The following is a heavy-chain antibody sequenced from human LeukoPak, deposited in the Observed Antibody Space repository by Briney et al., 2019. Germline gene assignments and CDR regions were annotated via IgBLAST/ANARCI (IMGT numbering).Heavy chain of an antibody. CDR3: ARRDRSGYYYR. CDR1: GFTFSSFW. CDR2: IKEDGSES. V-gene: IGHV3-7*04. D-gene: IGHD3-22*01. Sequence: GGSLRLSCAVSGFTFSSFWMSWVRQAPGKRLEWVASIKEDGSESYSVDSVKGRFTISRDNAKKSLYLQMNSLRAEDTAVYYCARRDRSGYYYRWGQGTLVTVSS. J-gene: IGHJ4*02.